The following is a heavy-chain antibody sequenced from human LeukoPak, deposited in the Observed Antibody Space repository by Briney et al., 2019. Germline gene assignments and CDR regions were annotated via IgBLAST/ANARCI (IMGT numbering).Heavy chain of an antibody. CDR1: GFTFSSYA. V-gene: IGHV3-23*01. CDR2: ISGSGGST. CDR3: ASSLFSIVGATDDY. D-gene: IGHD1-26*01. J-gene: IGHJ4*02. Sequence: PVGSLRLSCAASGFTFSSYAMSWVRQAPGKGLEWVSAISGSGGSTYYADSVKGRFTISRDNSKNTLYLQMNSLRAEDTAVYYCASSLFSIVGATDDYWGQGTLVTVSS.